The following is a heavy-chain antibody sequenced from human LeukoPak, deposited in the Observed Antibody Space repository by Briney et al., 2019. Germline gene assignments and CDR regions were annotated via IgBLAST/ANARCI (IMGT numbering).Heavy chain of an antibody. J-gene: IGHJ6*03. D-gene: IGHD1-26*01. CDR2: IIPIFGTA. CDR1: GYTFTSYG. CDR3: AKPRERIVGAINYYYYYIDV. V-gene: IGHV1-69*13. Sequence: SVKVSCKASGYTFTSYGISWVRRAPGQGLEWMGGIIPIFGTANYAQKFQGRVTITADESTSTAYMELSSLRSEDTAVYYCAKPRERIVGAINYYYYYIDVWGKGTTVTVSS.